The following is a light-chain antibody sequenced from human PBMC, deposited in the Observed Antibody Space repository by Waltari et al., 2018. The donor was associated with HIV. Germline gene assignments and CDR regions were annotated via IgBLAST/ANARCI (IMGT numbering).Light chain of an antibody. CDR2: WAS. V-gene: IGKV4-1*01. CDR1: QTVLYTSNTKNY. Sequence: DIVMTQSPDSLAASLGERATINRTSNQTVLYTSNTKNYLAWYQQKPGQPPKLLIYWASTRESGVPDRFSGSGSGTDFTLTIRSLQAEDVAVYYCQQYFSTPWTFGQGTKVEIK. J-gene: IGKJ1*01. CDR3: QQYFSTPWT.